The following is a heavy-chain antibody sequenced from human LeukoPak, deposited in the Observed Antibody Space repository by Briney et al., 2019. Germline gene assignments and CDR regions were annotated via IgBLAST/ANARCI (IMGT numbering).Heavy chain of an antibody. CDR3: AKENYYTPGSFDY. V-gene: IGHV3-9*01. CDR1: GFTFDDYA. J-gene: IGHJ4*02. D-gene: IGHD3-22*01. CDR2: ISWNSGSI. Sequence: PGGSLRLSCAASGFTFDDYAMHWVRQAPGKGLEWVSGISWNSGSIGYADSVKGRFTISRDNAKNSLYLQMNSLRAEDTALYYCAKENYYTPGSFDYWGQGTLVTVSS.